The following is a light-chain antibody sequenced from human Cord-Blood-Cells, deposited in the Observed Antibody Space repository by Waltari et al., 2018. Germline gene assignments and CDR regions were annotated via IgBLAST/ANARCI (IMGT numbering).Light chain of an antibody. Sequence: AIRITQSPSSLSASTGHSVTITCRASQGIRSYLAWYQQKPGKAPKLLIYAASTLQSGVPSRFSGSGSGTDFTLTISCLQSEDFATYYCQQYYSYPFTFGPGTKVDIK. CDR1: QGIRSY. J-gene: IGKJ3*01. CDR2: AAS. V-gene: IGKV1-8*01. CDR3: QQYYSYPFT.